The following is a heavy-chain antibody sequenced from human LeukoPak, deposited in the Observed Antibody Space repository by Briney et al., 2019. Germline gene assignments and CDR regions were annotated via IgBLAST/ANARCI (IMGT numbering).Heavy chain of an antibody. Sequence: ASVKVSCKAFGYTFTGYWMHWVRQAPGQGPEWMGVISPSGGSTIYAQKFQGRVTMTRDMSTSTVYMELSSLTSEDTAVYSCARALPHRRLMDTTMNQHWFDPWGQGTLVTVSS. CDR3: ARALPHRRLMDTTMNQHWFDP. J-gene: IGHJ5*02. D-gene: IGHD5-18*01. V-gene: IGHV1-46*01. CDR2: ISPSGGST. CDR1: GYTFTGYW.